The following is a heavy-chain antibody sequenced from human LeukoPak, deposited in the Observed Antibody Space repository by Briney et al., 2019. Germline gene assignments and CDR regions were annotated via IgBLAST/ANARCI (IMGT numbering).Heavy chain of an antibody. CDR3: AKIAATDPIDF. J-gene: IGHJ4*02. CDR2: VIRDGSFT. Sequence: HPGGSLRLSCAASGFTFRSYWMYWVRQAPGKGLEWVSRVIRDGSFTNYADSVKGRFTISRDNSKNTLYLQMNSLRPDDTAVYYCAKIAATDPIDFWGQGTLVTVSS. D-gene: IGHD6-13*01. V-gene: IGHV3-74*01. CDR1: GFTFRSYW.